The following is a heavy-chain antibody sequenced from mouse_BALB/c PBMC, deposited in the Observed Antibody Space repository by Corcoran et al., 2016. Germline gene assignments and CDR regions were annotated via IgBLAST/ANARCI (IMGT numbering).Heavy chain of an antibody. CDR3: ARLSPGFAMDY. J-gene: IGHJ4*01. CDR1: GYTFTSYV. V-gene: IGHV1S136*01. CDR2: INPYNDGT. D-gene: IGHD6-2*01. Sequence: EVQLQQSGPELVKPGASVKMSCKTSGYTFTSYVMNWVKQKTGQGLEWIGYINPYNDGTKYNEKFKGKATLTSDKSSSTAYMELSSLTSEDSAVYYCARLSPGFAMDYWGQGTSVTVSS.